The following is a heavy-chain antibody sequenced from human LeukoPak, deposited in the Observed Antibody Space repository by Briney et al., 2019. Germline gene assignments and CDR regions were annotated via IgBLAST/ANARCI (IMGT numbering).Heavy chain of an antibody. CDR2: IIPIFGTA. V-gene: IGHV1-69*05. J-gene: IGHJ4*02. CDR3: ATTRLGYCSGGSCYENY. Sequence: PXKVSCKASGGTFISYAISWVRQAPGQGLEWMGRIIPIFGTANYAQKFQGRVTITTDESTSTAYMELSSLRSEDTAVYYCATTRLGYCSGGSCYENYWGQGTLVTVSS. CDR1: GGTFISYA. D-gene: IGHD2-15*01.